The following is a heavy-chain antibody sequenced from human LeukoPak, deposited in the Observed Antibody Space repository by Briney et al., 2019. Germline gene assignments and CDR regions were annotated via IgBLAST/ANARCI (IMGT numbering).Heavy chain of an antibody. CDR3: VRLKRLLYYYYGMDV. D-gene: IGHD2/OR15-2a*01. Sequence: PSETLSLTCAAYGGSFSGYYWSWIRHPPGKGLEWIGEINHSGSTNYNPSLKSRVTISVDTSKNHFSLKLSSVTAADTAVYYCVRLKRLLYYYYGMDVWGQGTTVTVSS. V-gene: IGHV4-34*01. J-gene: IGHJ6*02. CDR1: GGSFSGYY. CDR2: INHSGST.